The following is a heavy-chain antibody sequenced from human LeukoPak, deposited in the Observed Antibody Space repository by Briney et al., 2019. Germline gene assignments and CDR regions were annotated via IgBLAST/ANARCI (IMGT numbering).Heavy chain of an antibody. V-gene: IGHV3-9*01. Sequence: QPGRSLRLSCAASGFTFDDYAMHWVRQAPGKGLEWVSGISWSSGSIDYADSVKGRFTISRDNAKNSLYLQMNSLRAEDTALYYCAKESGMITFGGVIARRYFFDYWGQGTLVSVSS. D-gene: IGHD3-16*02. CDR3: AKESGMITFGGVIARRYFFDY. J-gene: IGHJ4*02. CDR1: GFTFDDYA. CDR2: ISWSSGSI.